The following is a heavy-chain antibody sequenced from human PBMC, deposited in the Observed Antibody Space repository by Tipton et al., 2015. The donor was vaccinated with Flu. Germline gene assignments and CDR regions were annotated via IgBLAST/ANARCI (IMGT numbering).Heavy chain of an antibody. Sequence: TLSLTCTVSGGSIVDSTYYWDWIRQPPGKGLEWIGSVYYYGNTYYNPSLESRLTISIDTSKNQFSLQLNSGTAADTAVFYCARRGGGYKYLYGMDVWGQGTTVIVSS. D-gene: IGHD2-15*01. CDR1: GGSIVDSTYY. CDR3: ARRGGGYKYLYGMDV. V-gene: IGHV4-39*01. J-gene: IGHJ6*02. CDR2: VYYYGNT.